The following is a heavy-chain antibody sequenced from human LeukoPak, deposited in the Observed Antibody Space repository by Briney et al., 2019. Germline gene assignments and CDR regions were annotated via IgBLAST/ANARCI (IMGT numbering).Heavy chain of an antibody. CDR3: ATIY. D-gene: IGHD2-21*01. Sequence: TGESLRLSCAASGFTFSSYAMSWVRQAPGTGLEWVSTITGNTGSTYYADSVKGRFTISRDNAKNSLYLQMNSLRAEDTAVYYCATIYWGQGTLVTVSS. J-gene: IGHJ4*02. CDR1: GFTFSSYA. V-gene: IGHV3-23*01. CDR2: ITGNTGST.